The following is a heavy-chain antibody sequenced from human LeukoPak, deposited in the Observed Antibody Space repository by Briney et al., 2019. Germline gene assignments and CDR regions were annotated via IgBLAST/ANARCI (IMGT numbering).Heavy chain of an antibody. J-gene: IGHJ6*03. V-gene: IGHV3-7*01. Sequence: PGGSLRLSCGGSGFTLSSYWMTWVRQAPGKGLEWVANIKEDGSERHHVDSVKGRFTISRDNAENSLYLQMNSLRAEDTAVYYCARMGTMGAASYNSYYYYMDVWGKGTTVTVSS. CDR2: IKEDGSER. D-gene: IGHD2-15*01. CDR3: ARMGTMGAASYNSYYYYMDV. CDR1: GFTLSSYW.